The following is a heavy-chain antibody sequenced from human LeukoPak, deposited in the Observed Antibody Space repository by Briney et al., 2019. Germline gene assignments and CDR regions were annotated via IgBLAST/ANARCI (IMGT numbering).Heavy chain of an antibody. CDR3: ARVGGYSFDY. CDR1: GFTFSDYY. D-gene: IGHD4-11*01. J-gene: IGHJ4*02. Sequence: GGSLRLSCAASGFTFSDYYVSWIRQAPGKGLEWLSYITNSGNTIYYADSVKGRFTVSRDNAKNSLYLQMDSLGAEDTAVYYCARVGGYSFDYWGQGTLVTVSS. CDR2: ITNSGNTI. V-gene: IGHV3-11*01.